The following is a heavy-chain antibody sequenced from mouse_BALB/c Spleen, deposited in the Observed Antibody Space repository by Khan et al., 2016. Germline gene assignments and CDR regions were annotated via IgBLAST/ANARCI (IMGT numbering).Heavy chain of an antibody. J-gene: IGHJ4*01. D-gene: IGHD1-1*02. V-gene: IGHV6-6*02. CDR2: IRLKSNNYAT. Sequence: EVKLEESGGGLVQPGGSMKLSCVASGFTFSNYWMNWVRQSPEKGLEWVAEIRLKSNNYATHYAESVKGRFTISRDDSKSSVYLQMNNLRADDTGIYYCTRPGNYAMDYWGQGTSVTVSS. CDR3: TRPGNYAMDY. CDR1: GFTFSNYW.